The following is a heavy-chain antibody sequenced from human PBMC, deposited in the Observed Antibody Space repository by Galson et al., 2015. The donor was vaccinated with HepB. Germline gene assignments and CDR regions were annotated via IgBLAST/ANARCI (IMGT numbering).Heavy chain of an antibody. V-gene: IGHV3-53*04. CDR3: ARDYYGSGSYPYEAFDI. Sequence: SLRLSCTASGFTVSRIYMRWVRQAPGKGLEWVSVLYSGGTTYYADSVKGRFTLSRHNSKNTLYLQMNSLRAEDTAVYYCARDYYGSGSYPYEAFDIWGQGTMVTVSS. CDR1: GFTVSRIY. J-gene: IGHJ3*02. D-gene: IGHD3-10*01. CDR2: LYSGGTT.